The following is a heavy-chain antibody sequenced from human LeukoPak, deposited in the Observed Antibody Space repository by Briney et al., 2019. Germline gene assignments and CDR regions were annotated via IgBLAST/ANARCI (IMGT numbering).Heavy chain of an antibody. CDR1: GYTFTGYY. D-gene: IGHD2-21*01. CDR2: INPNSGGT. CDR3: ASATLGGEAYYFDY. Sequence: RASVEVSCKASGYTFTGYYMHWGRTAPGQRVEWVGWINPNSGGTNYAQKFQGRVTMTRDTSISTAYMELSRLRSDDTAVYYCASATLGGEAYYFDYWGQGTLVTVSS. V-gene: IGHV1-2*02. J-gene: IGHJ4*02.